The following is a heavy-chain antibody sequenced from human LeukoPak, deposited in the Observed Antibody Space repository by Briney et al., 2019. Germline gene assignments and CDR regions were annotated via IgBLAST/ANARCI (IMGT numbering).Heavy chain of an antibody. CDR1: GFTFRTYA. V-gene: IGHV3-23*01. D-gene: IGHD3-22*01. Sequence: GGSLRLSCAASGFTFRTYAMSWVRQAPGKGLEWVSANSGNGRNTYYADSVKGRFTISRDNSKNKLYLQMNSLKVEDTAVYYCARVSPRPPTYYYDSSDFWGQGTLVTVSS. CDR3: ARVSPRPPTYYYDSSDF. CDR2: NSGNGRNT. J-gene: IGHJ4*02.